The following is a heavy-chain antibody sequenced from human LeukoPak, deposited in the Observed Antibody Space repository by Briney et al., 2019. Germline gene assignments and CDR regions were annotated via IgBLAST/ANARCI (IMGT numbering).Heavy chain of an antibody. CDR3: ERGSGLRWFYYYYMDV. D-gene: IGHD4-23*01. CDR2: MNPNSGNT. Sequence: ASVKVSCKASGYTFTSYDINWVRQATGQGLEWMGWMNPNSGNTGYAQKFQGRVTITRNTSISTAYMELSSLRSEDTAVYYCERGSGLRWFYYYYMDVWGKGTTVTVSS. CDR1: GYTFTSYD. V-gene: IGHV1-8*03. J-gene: IGHJ6*03.